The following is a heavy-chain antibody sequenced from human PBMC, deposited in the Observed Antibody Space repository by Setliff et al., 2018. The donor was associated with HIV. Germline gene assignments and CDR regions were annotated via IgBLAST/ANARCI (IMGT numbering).Heavy chain of an antibody. CDR1: GYSFISHD. CDR2: ISIYNGNV. V-gene: IGHV1-18*01. D-gene: IGHD3-22*01. Sequence: ASVKVSCKASGYSFISHDINWVRQAPGQGLEWMGRISIYNGNVNTAPKFQGRVTMTTDTSTNTAYLELRSLRSYDTAVYYCARDDDVIMVVVGGDYWGQGTLVTVS. CDR3: ARDDDVIMVVVGGDY. J-gene: IGHJ4*02.